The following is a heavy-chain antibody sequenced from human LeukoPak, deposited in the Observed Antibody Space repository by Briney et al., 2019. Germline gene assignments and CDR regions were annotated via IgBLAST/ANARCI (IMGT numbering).Heavy chain of an antibody. D-gene: IGHD3-22*01. V-gene: IGHV1-24*01. CDR2: FDPEDGET. CDR3: ATGYYYDSSGYYYAFDY. CDR1: GYTLTELS. J-gene: IGHJ4*02. Sequence: ASVKVSCKVSGYTLTELSMQWVRQAPGKGLEWMGGFDPEDGETIYAQKFQGRVTMTEDTSTDTAYMELSSLRSEDTAVYYCATGYYYDSSGYYYAFDYWGQGTLVTVSS.